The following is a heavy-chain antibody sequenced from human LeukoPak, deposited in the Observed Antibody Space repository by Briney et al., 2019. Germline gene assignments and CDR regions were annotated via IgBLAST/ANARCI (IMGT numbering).Heavy chain of an antibody. V-gene: IGHV4-39*07. CDR1: GGSISSSSYY. J-gene: IGHJ4*02. D-gene: IGHD1-1*01. Sequence: SETLSLTCTVSGGSISSSSYYWGWIRQPPGKGLEWIGSIYYSGSTYYNPSLKSRVTISVDTSKNQFSLKLSSVTAADTAVYYCARDFSYWTNSYFDYWGQGTLVTVSS. CDR2: IYYSGST. CDR3: ARDFSYWTNSYFDY.